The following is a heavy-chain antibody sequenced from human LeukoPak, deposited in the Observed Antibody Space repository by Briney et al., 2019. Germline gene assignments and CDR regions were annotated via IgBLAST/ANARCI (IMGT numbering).Heavy chain of an antibody. Sequence: GGSLRLSCAASGFTFSSYAMHWVRQAPGKGLEWVAVISYDGSNKYYADSVKGRFTISRDNSKNTLYLQMNSLRAEDTAVYYCAKDDPRGDAFDIWGQGTMDTVSS. CDR2: ISYDGSNK. V-gene: IGHV3-30*04. D-gene: IGHD5-12*01. CDR3: AKDDPRGDAFDI. J-gene: IGHJ3*02. CDR1: GFTFSSYA.